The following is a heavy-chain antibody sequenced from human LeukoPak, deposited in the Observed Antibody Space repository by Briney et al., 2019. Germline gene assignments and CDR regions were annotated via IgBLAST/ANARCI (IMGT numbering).Heavy chain of an antibody. CDR1: GGTFISYA. D-gene: IGHD3-10*01. J-gene: IGHJ5*02. CDR2: IIPIFGTA. V-gene: IGHV1-69*05. Sequence: SVKVSRKASGGTFISYAISWVRQAPGQGLEWMGRIIPIFGTANYAQKFQGRVTITTDESTSTAYMELSSLRSEDTAVYYCARDSGDNWFDPWGQGTLVTVSS. CDR3: ARDSGDNWFDP.